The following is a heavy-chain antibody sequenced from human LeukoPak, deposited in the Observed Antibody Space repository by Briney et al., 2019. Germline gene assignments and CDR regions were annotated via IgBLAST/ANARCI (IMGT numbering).Heavy chain of an antibody. V-gene: IGHV3-30*18. D-gene: IGHD1-26*01. CDR3: AKEVEIVGATNWFDP. J-gene: IGHJ5*02. CDR1: GFTFSSYG. CDR2: ISYDGSNK. Sequence: GGSLRLSCAASGFTFSSYGMHWVRQAPGKGLEWVAVISYDGSNKYYADSVKGRFSISRDNSKNTLYLQMNSLRAEDTAVYYCAKEVEIVGATNWFDPWGQGTLVTVSS.